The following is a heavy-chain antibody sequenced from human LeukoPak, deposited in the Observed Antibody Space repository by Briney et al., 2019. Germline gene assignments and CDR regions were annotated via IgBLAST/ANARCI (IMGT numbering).Heavy chain of an antibody. D-gene: IGHD2-15*01. Sequence: PSETLSLTCTVSGGSISSSNYYWGWIRQPPGKGLEWIGSIYYSGSTHYNPSLKSRVTISVDTSKNQFSLKLSSVTAADTAVYYCARNESVVVVASATLRYNYFDPWGQGTLVTVSS. CDR2: IYYSGST. CDR1: GGSISSSNYY. J-gene: IGHJ5*02. V-gene: IGHV4-39*01. CDR3: ARNESVVVVASATLRYNYFDP.